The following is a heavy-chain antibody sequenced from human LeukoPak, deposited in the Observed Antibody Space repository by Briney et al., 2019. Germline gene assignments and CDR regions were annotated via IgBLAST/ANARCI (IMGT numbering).Heavy chain of an antibody. CDR3: ARDDSFQFDS. V-gene: IGHV1-2*02. CDR2: INPNTGAT. J-gene: IGHJ4*02. Sequence: ASVTVSCKASGYTFTAYYMHWVRQAPGQGLEWMGWINPNTGATNYAQKFQGRVTMTRATSISTAYVELSRLTSDDTAVYYCARDDSFQFDSWGQGTLVTVSS. CDR1: GYTFTAYY. D-gene: IGHD5-18*01.